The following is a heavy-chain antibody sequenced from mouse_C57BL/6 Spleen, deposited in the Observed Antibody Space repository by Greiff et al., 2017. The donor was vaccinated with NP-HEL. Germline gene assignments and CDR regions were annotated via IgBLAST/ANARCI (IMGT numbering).Heavy chain of an antibody. Sequence: QVQLQQPGAELVMPGASVKLSCKASGYTFTSYWLHWVKQRPGQGLEWIGEFDPSDSYTNYNQKFKGKSTLTVDKSSSTAYMQLSSLTSEDSAVYYCASGYYGPYYYAMDYWGQGTSVTVSS. CDR3: ASGYYGPYYYAMDY. CDR2: FDPSDSYT. CDR1: GYTFTSYW. D-gene: IGHD1-1*01. J-gene: IGHJ4*01. V-gene: IGHV1-69*01.